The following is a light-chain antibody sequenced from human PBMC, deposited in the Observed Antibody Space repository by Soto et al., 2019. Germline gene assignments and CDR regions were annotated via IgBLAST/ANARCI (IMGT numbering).Light chain of an antibody. CDR1: QSVSDMY. CDR3: QHYGTSAL. J-gene: IGKJ3*01. Sequence: EIVLTQSPGTLSLSPGERATLSCRASQSVSDMYLAWYQQKPDQAPRLLIYASNRATGIPDRFSGSGSGTDFTLTSSRLEPEYFAVYYWQHYGTSALFGPGTKVEIK. CDR2: AS. V-gene: IGKV3-20*01.